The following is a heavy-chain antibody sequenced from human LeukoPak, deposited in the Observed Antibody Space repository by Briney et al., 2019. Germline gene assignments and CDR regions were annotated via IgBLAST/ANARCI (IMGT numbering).Heavy chain of an antibody. CDR2: IYNSGST. CDR3: ARQAYSSNLGWFDP. D-gene: IGHD6-13*01. J-gene: IGHJ5*02. CDR1: GGSISGGSYY. Sequence: PSETLPLTCTVSGGSISGGSYYWGWIRQPPGKGLEWIGNIYNSGSTYYNPSLKSRVTISVDTSKNQFSLKLSSVTAADTAVYYCARQAYSSNLGWFDPWGQGTLVTVSS. V-gene: IGHV4-39*01.